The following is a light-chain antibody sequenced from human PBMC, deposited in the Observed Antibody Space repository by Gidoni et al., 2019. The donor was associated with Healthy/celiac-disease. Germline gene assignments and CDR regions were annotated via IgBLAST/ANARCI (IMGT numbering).Light chain of an antibody. CDR3: QQSYSTPYT. J-gene: IGKJ2*01. CDR1: QSISSY. V-gene: IGKV1-39*01. CDR2: AAS. Sequence: DIQMTQSPSSLSASEGDRVTITCRASQSISSYLNWYQQKPGKAPKLLIYAASSLQSGVPSRFCGSGSWTDFTLTISSLQPEDFATYYCQQSYSTPYTFGQGTKLEIK.